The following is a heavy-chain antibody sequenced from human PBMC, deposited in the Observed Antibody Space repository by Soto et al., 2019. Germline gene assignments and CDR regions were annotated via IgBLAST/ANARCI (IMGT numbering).Heavy chain of an antibody. V-gene: IGHV4-34*01. Sequence: SETLSLTCAVYGGSFSGYYLSWIRQPPGKGLEWIGEINHSGSTNYNPSLKSRVTISVDTSKNQFSLKLSSVTAADTAVYYCARGRGSHHIVVVPAAKSWFDPWGQGTLVTVSS. CDR1: GGSFSGYY. D-gene: IGHD2-2*01. CDR2: INHSGST. J-gene: IGHJ5*02. CDR3: ARGRGSHHIVVVPAAKSWFDP.